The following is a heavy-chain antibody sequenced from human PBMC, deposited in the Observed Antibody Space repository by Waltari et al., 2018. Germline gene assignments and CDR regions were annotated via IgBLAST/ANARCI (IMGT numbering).Heavy chain of an antibody. J-gene: IGHJ4*02. CDR1: GGSVSSPAYY. CDR2: ICYSGST. V-gene: IGHV4-39*07. D-gene: IGHD3-10*01. Sequence: QLQLQESGPALVRPSETLSLSCTVSGGSVSSPAYYWSWVRKSPGKGLEWIETICYSGSTSYYPSLKSRVTISIDTSKNQLSLELTSMTAADTAIYYCASHLWYRDLSRVAFDFWGQGTLVAVSS. CDR3: ASHLWYRDLSRVAFDF.